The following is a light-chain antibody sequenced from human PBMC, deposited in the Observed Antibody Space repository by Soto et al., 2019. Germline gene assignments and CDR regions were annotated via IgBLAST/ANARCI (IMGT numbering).Light chain of an antibody. J-gene: IGKJ5*01. CDR1: QSVGSK. Sequence: EIVMTQSPPTLSVSPGERATLSCRASQSVGSKLAWYQQRPGQAPRLLIYGASSRATGIPDRFSGSGPGTDFTLTISRLEPEDFAVYYCQQYGSSPITFGQGARLEIK. CDR2: GAS. CDR3: QQYGSSPIT. V-gene: IGKV3-20*01.